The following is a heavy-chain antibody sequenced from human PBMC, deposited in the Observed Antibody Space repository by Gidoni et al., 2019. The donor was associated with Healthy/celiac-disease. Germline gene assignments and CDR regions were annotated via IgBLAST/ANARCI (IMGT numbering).Heavy chain of an antibody. J-gene: IGHJ6*02. V-gene: IGHV1-69*06. D-gene: IGHD3-3*01. CDR2: IIPIFGTA. Sequence: QVQLVQSGAEVKKPGSSVTVSCKASGGTFSSYAISWVRQAPGQGLEWMGGIIPIFGTANYAQKFQGRVTITADKSTSTAYMELSSLRSEDTAVYYCARGARFLGAKGGPYYYYYGMDVWGQGTTVTVSS. CDR3: ARGARFLGAKGGPYYYYYGMDV. CDR1: GGTFSSYA.